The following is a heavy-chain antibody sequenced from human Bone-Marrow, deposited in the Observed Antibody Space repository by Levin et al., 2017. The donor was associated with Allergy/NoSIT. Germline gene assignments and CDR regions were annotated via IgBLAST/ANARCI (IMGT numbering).Heavy chain of an antibody. J-gene: IGHJ4*02. V-gene: IGHV3-7*01. Sequence: PGGSLRLSCAASGFTFSNYWMSWVRQAPGKVLEWVANIKQDGSEEYYVDSVKGRFTIFRDNAKNSLYLQMNSLRAEDTGVYYCVRDKYGFLMATEFYFDYWGQGALVTVSS. CDR3: VRDKYGFLMATEFYFDY. D-gene: IGHD5-24*01. CDR2: IKQDGSEE. CDR1: GFTFSNYW.